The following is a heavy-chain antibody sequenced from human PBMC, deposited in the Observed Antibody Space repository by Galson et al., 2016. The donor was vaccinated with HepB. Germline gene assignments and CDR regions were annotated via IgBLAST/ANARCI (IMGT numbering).Heavy chain of an antibody. V-gene: IGHV2-5*02. CDR2: IYWDDNK. J-gene: IGHJ5*01. CDR1: GFSLSTNGLG. CDR3: ARSRASISATGNWFGP. D-gene: IGHD6-13*01. Sequence: SGFSLSTNGLGVGWIRQPPGKALEWLALIYWDDNKRYSPSLKNRLAITKDTSKNQVVLTMSNMDPVDTGTYYCARSRASISATGNWFGPWGQGSLVTVSS.